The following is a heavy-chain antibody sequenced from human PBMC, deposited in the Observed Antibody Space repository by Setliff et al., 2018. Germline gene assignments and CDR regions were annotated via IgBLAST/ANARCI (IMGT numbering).Heavy chain of an antibody. CDR3: AREGRSSGWYSGDYFYVYMDV. Sequence: GSLRLSCAASGFTLRSYWMSWVRQAPGKGLEWVANIKEDGSETYYGGSVKGRFTISRDNAKNSLYLQMNSLGAADTAVYYCAREGRSSGWYSGDYFYVYMDVWGRGTTVTVSS. CDR2: IKEDGSET. D-gene: IGHD6-19*01. CDR1: GFTLRSYW. J-gene: IGHJ6*03. V-gene: IGHV3-7*01.